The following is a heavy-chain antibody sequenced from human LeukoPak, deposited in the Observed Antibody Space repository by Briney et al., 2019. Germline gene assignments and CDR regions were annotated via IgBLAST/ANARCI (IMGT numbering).Heavy chain of an antibody. CDR2: ISYDGSKK. J-gene: IGHJ6*03. Sequence: GGALRLSCAASGFTFSSYAMHWFRQAPGKGLERVAVISYDGSKKYYSDSVNGRFTISRDNSQNTLYLQMNSLRAEATAVYYCARVGSHSGSLSLIRRNYKYYYYMDVWGKGTTVTISS. CDR1: GFTFSSYA. D-gene: IGHD3-10*01. CDR3: ARVGSHSGSLSLIRRNYKYYYYMDV. V-gene: IGHV3-30*04.